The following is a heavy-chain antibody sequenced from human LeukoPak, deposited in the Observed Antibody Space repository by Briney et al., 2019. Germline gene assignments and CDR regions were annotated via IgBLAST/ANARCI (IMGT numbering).Heavy chain of an antibody. V-gene: IGHV1-2*02. CDR3: ARDGIAAAVSPYYYYGMDV. CDR2: INPNSGGA. Sequence: GASVKVSCKAPGYTFTGYYMHWVRQAPGQGLEWMGWINPNSGGANYAQKFQGRVTMTRDTSISTAYMELSRLRSDDTAVYYCARDGIAAAVSPYYYYGMDVWGQGTTVTVSS. CDR1: GYTFTGYY. J-gene: IGHJ6*02. D-gene: IGHD6-13*01.